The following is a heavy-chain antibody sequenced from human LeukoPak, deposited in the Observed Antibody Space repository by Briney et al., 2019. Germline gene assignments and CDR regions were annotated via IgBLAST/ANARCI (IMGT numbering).Heavy chain of an antibody. D-gene: IGHD3-10*01. CDR1: GYTFTSYA. V-gene: IGHV7-4-1*02. CDR2: IDTNTENP. CDR3: ARTLWFGELNTETEYFQH. J-gene: IGHJ1*01. Sequence: GASVKVSCKASGYTFTSYAMNWVRQAPGQGLEWMGWIDTNTENPTYAQGFTGRFVFSLDTSVSTAYLQISSLKAEDTAVYYCARTLWFGELNTETEYFQHWGQGTLVTVSS.